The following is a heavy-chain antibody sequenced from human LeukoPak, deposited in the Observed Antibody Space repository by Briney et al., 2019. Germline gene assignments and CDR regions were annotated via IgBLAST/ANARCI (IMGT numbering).Heavy chain of an antibody. CDR2: IYYSGST. V-gene: IGHV4-39*07. Sequence: SETLSLTCTVSGGSISSSSYYWGWIRQPPGKGLEWIGSIYYSGSTYYNPSLKSRVTISVDTSKNQFSLKLSSVTAADTAVYYCARLGYNWNGGDWFDPWGQGTLVTVSS. CDR1: GGSISSSSYY. J-gene: IGHJ5*02. CDR3: ARLGYNWNGGDWFDP. D-gene: IGHD1-20*01.